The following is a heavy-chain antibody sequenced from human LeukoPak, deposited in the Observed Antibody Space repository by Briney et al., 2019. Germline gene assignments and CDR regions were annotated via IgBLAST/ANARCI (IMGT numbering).Heavy chain of an antibody. Sequence: GGSLRLSCAASGFTFSSYAMHWVRQAPGKGLEWVAVISYDGSSKYYADSVKGRFTISRDNSKNTLYLQMNSLRAEDTAVYYCASMALTTVTTSLATWGQGTLVTVSS. CDR2: ISYDGSSK. CDR1: GFTFSSYA. CDR3: ASMALTTVTTSLAT. V-gene: IGHV3-30*04. D-gene: IGHD4-17*01. J-gene: IGHJ5*02.